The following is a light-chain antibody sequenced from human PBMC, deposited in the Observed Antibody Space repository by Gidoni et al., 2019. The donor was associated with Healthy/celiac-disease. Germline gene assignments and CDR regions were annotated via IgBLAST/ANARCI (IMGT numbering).Light chain of an antibody. CDR1: SSAVGGYNY. CDR2: DVS. CDR3: SSYTSSSTLV. V-gene: IGLV2-14*03. Sequence: QSALPQPASVSGSPGQSITISCTGTSSAVGGYNYVSWYQQPPGKAPKLMIYDVSNRPSWVSNRFSCSTSGNTASLTISGLQAEDEADYYCSSYTSSSTLVFGGGTKLTVL. J-gene: IGLJ2*01.